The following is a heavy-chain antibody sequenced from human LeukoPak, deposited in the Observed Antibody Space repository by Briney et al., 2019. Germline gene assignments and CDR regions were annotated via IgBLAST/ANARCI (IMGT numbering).Heavy chain of an antibody. J-gene: IGHJ4*02. D-gene: IGHD5-18*01. CDR1: GFTFSNAW. CDR2: IKSKTDGGTT. V-gene: IGHV3-15*01. CDR3: TTDAVQLWLPGYDY. Sequence: GGSLRLSCAASGFTFSNAWMSWVRQAPGKVLEWVGRIKSKTDGGTTDYAAPVKGRFTISRDDSKNTLYLQMNSLKTEDTAVYYCTTDAVQLWLPGYDYWGQGTLVTVSS.